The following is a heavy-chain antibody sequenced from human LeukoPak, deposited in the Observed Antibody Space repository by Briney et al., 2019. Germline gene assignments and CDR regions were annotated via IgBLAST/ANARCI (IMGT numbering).Heavy chain of an antibody. CDR2: IYYSGST. D-gene: IGHD2-15*01. CDR1: GGSISSYY. CDR3: ASDRIEVDAFDI. J-gene: IGHJ3*02. V-gene: IGHV4-59*08. Sequence: SETLSLTCTVSGGSISSYYCTWIRQPPGKGLEWIGYIYYSGSTNYNPSLKSRVTISVDTSKNQFSLKLSSVTAADTAVYYCASDRIEVDAFDIWGQGTMVTVSS.